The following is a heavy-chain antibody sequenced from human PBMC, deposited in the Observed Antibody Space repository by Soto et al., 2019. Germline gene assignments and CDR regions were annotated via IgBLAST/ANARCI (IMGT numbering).Heavy chain of an antibody. J-gene: IGHJ4*02. CDR3: ARTPWDGYTGYYFDY. V-gene: IGHV4-39*07. CDR2: IYYSGST. D-gene: IGHD5-18*01. Sequence: SETLSLTCTVSGGSISSSSYYWGWIRQPPGKGLEWIGSIYYSGSTYYNPSLKSRVTISVDTSKNQFSLKLSSVAAADTAVYSCARTPWDGYTGYYFDYWGQGTLVTVSS. CDR1: GGSISSSSYY.